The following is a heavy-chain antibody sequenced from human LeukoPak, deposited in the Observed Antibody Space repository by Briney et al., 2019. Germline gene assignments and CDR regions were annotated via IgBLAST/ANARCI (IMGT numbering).Heavy chain of an antibody. Sequence: SETLSLTCTVSGGPISSDYWSWIRQPPGKGLEWIGYFYYSGSTDYNPSLKSRVMISVDTSKNQFSLNLNSVTASDTAIYYCARVGVCSSGSCYEDYWGQGTLVTVSS. CDR2: FYYSGST. D-gene: IGHD2-15*01. J-gene: IGHJ4*02. CDR1: GGPISSDY. CDR3: ARVGVCSSGSCYEDY. V-gene: IGHV4-59*01.